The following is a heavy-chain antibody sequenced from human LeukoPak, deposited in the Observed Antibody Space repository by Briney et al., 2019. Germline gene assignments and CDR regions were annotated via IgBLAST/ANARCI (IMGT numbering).Heavy chain of an antibody. CDR2: TNPNSGGT. D-gene: IGHD3-10*01. CDR3: ARGQGGNYYGSGSYYNSYYFDC. CDR1: GYTFTGYY. V-gene: IGHV1-2*02. Sequence: ASVKLSCKASGYTFTGYYMHWVRQAPGQGLGWMGWTNPNSGGTNYAQKFQGRDTMTRNTSISTAYMELSSLRSEDTVVYCCARGQGGNYYGSGSYYNSYYFDCWGQGSLVTVSS. J-gene: IGHJ4*02.